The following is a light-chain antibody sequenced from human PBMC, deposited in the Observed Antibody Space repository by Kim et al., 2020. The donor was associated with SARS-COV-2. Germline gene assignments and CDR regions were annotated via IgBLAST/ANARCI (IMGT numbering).Light chain of an antibody. CDR3: QQRSNWPLT. V-gene: IGKV3D-20*02. Sequence: LSPGERAPLSCRASQGVSSGYLAWYQQKPGQAPRLLIYGASSRATGIPYRFSGSGSGTDFTLSISSLEPEDFAVYYCQQRSNWPLTFGGGTKLEI. CDR2: GAS. J-gene: IGKJ4*01. CDR1: QGVSSGY.